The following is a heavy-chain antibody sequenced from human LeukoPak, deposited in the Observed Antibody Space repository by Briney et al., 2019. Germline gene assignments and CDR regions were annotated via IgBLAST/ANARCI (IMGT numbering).Heavy chain of an antibody. CDR2: INPNSGST. J-gene: IGHJ4*02. CDR3: ASEGPYYDILTGYSY. V-gene: IGHV1-2*02. CDR1: GYTFTGYY. Sequence: ASVKVSCKASGYTFTGYYMHWVRQAPGQGLEWMGWINPNSGSTNYAQRFQGRVTMTRDTSISTAYMELSRLRSDDTAVYYCASEGPYYDILTGYSYWGQETLVTVSS. D-gene: IGHD3-9*01.